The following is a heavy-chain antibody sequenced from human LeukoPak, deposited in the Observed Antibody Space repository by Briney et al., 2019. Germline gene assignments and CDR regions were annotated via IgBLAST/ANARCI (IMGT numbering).Heavy chain of an antibody. CDR1: GFTFSSYS. V-gene: IGHV3-48*01. D-gene: IGHD4-17*01. CDR3: ATGDRKVPFDY. J-gene: IGHJ4*02. Sequence: GGSLRLSCAASGFTFSSYSMNWVRQAPGKGLEWVSYISSSSSTIYYADSVKGRFTISRDNAKNSLYLQMNSLRAEDTAVYYCATGDRKVPFDYWGQGTLVTVSS. CDR2: ISSSSSTI.